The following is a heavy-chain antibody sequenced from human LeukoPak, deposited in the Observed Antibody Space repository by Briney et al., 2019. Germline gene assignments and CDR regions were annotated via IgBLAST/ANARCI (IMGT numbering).Heavy chain of an antibody. CDR3: ANLERRGIVFDY. D-gene: IGHD1-1*01. J-gene: IGHJ4*02. V-gene: IGHV4-31*03. CDR2: IYYSGST. CDR1: GGSIGSGGYY. Sequence: KPSETLSLTCTVSGGSIGSGGYYWSWIRQHPGKGLEWIGYIYYSGSTYYNPSLKSRVTVSVDTSKNQFSLKLSSVTAADTAVYCCANLERRGIVFDYWGQGTLVTVSS.